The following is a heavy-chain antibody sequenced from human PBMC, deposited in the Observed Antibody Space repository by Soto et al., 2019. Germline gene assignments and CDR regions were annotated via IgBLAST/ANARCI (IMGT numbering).Heavy chain of an antibody. J-gene: IGHJ3*02. CDR3: ARQGGESSNDYYFGAFDI. CDR1: GGSISTFY. D-gene: IGHD3-10*01. V-gene: IGHV4-59*01. Sequence: SQTLSLTCSVSGGSISTFYWSWILQSPGTGLEWIGDVFYSGTTKSNPSLKSRVSVSVDTAKNQFSLTLKSVTAADTAIYYCARQGGESSNDYYFGAFDIWGRGTMVTVSS. CDR2: VFYSGTT.